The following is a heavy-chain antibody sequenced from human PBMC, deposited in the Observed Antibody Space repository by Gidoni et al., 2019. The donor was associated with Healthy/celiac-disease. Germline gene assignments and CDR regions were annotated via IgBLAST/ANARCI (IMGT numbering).Heavy chain of an antibody. CDR1: GFTFSSYS. V-gene: IGHV3-21*01. J-gene: IGHJ4*02. D-gene: IGHD6-19*01. CDR3: ARGGQWLDSYYFDY. CDR2: ISSSSSYI. Sequence: EVQLVESGGGLVKPGGSLRLSCAASGFTFSSYSMTWVRQAPGKGLEWFSSISSSSSYIYYADSVKGRFTISRDNAKNSLYLQMNSLRAEDTAVYYCARGGQWLDSYYFDYWGQGTLVTVSS.